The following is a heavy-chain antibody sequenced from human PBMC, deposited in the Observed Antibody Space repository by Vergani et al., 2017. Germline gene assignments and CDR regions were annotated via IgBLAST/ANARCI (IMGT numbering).Heavy chain of an antibody. Sequence: QVQLQESGPGLVKPSEPLTLTCDVSDSSIMTNPYWGWFRQSPGNGLEWIGCIHHSVDTHYHSSLKSRVSISIVSSSKFSLSLTSVTAADTAIYYCARHRGSGGCFPSSYFYGMDVWGHGTTVTVSS. J-gene: IGHJ6*02. CDR2: IHHSVDT. CDR3: ARHRGSGGCFPSSYFYGMDV. D-gene: IGHD3-10*01. CDR1: DSSIMTNPY. V-gene: IGHV4-38-2*01.